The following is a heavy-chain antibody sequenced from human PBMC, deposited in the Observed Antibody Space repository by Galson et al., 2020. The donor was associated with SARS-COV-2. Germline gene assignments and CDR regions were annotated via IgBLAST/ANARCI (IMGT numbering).Heavy chain of an antibody. CDR1: GYSIKRSYF. D-gene: IGHD6-19*01. Sequence: SETLYLSCTVYGYSIKRSYFCGWIRQPPGNGLEWSGSIFHSGSTFYNPSLESRVTISRDTSKNQFSLKLTSVTDADTAVYYCARDEEYTSGWAVGGGDWGQGTLVTVSS. CDR3: ARDEEYTSGWAVGGGD. J-gene: IGHJ4*02. V-gene: IGHV4-38-2*02. CDR2: IFHSGST.